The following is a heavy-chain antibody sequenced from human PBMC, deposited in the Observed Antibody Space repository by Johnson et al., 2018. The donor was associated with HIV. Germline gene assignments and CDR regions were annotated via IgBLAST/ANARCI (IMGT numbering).Heavy chain of an antibody. CDR1: GFTFSIYV. CDR2: IIGSGTT. Sequence: VQLVESGGGLVQPGGSLRLSCAASGFTFSIYVMNWVRQAPGKGLEWVSTIIGSGTTYYADSVKGRFTISRDNSKNTLYLQMNSLRAEDTAVYYCAREQRGDSSGPGWGPFDIGGQGTMVTASS. J-gene: IGHJ3*02. V-gene: IGHV3-23*04. D-gene: IGHD3-22*01. CDR3: AREQRGDSSGPGWGPFDI.